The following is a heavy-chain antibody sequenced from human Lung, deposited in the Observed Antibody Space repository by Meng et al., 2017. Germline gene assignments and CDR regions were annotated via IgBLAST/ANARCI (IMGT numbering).Heavy chain of an antibody. J-gene: IGHJ3*02. V-gene: IGHV3-48*03. Sequence: GESLKISCAASGFIVSSYEMNWVRQAPGKGLEWISYISTSGHDIFYADSVKGRFTISRDNAHNSLYLQMSSLGVDDTAVYYCAREGEAAHRDAFDIWGQGTVVTVSS. CDR2: ISTSGHDI. CDR3: AREGEAAHRDAFDI. CDR1: GFIVSSYE. D-gene: IGHD2-15*01.